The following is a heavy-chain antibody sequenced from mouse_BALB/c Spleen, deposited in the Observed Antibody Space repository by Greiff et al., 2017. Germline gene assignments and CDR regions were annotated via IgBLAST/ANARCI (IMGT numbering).Heavy chain of an antibody. Sequence: EVQLVESGGGLVQPGGSRKLSCAASGFTFSSFGMHWVRQAPEKGLEWVAYISSGSSTIYYADTVKGRFTISRDNPKNTLFLQMTSLRSEDTAMYYCARRGGPHYYAMDYWGQGTSVTVSS. V-gene: IGHV5-17*02. CDR2: ISSGSSTI. CDR3: ARRGGPHYYAMDY. CDR1: GFTFSSFG. J-gene: IGHJ4*01.